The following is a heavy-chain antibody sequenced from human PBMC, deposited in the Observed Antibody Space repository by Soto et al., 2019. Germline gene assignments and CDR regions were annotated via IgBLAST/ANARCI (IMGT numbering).Heavy chain of an antibody. CDR3: ARVADSGYHYSN. CDR1: RFTLSDSY. Sequence: QVQLVESGGGLVKPGGSLRLSCAASRFTLSDSYMSWIRRAPGKGLEWLSHISISGSTIYYADSVKGRFTISRDNAKKSLYLQMSSLRVEDTAVYYYARVADSGYHYSNWGQGTLVAVSS. D-gene: IGHD3-22*01. CDR2: ISISGSTI. J-gene: IGHJ4*02. V-gene: IGHV3-11*01.